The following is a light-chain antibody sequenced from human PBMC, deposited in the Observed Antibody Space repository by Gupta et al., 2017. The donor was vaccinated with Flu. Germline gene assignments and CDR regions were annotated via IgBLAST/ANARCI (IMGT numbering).Light chain of an antibody. J-gene: IGKJ4*01. V-gene: IGKV3-11*01. CDR3: QLSSA. CDR2: DIS. CDR1: QTFPNF. Sequence: EIVLTQSPATLSLSPGERTTLSCRASQTFPNFLAWYQHKPGQAPRLLIYDISKSATGIPARFSGNGSGTDFFLTINSLAPEDSAVYYCQLSSAFGGGTTVEIK.